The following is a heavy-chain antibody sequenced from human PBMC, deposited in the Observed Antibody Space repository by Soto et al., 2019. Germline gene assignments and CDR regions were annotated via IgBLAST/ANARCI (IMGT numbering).Heavy chain of an antibody. J-gene: IGHJ6*03. Sequence: QVQLLQSGSEVQKPGSSVKVSCRASGGSLSSYPVTWVRQAPGQGLEWMGRIIPIVGLTNYAQKFQGRVTISADKSTSTAYLELRSLRSDDTAVYYCARPTGGHDAGGNYMDVWGKGTTVIVSS. CDR2: IIPIVGLT. V-gene: IGHV1-69*02. CDR3: ARPTGGHDAGGNYMDV. CDR1: GGSLSSYP. D-gene: IGHD2-8*02.